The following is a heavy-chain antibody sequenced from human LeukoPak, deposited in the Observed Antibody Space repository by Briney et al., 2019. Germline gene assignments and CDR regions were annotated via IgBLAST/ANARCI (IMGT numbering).Heavy chain of an antibody. J-gene: IGHJ4*02. V-gene: IGHV4-59*01. D-gene: IGHD6-13*01. CDR3: ARMAAAKSAALDY. CDR1: GGSISSYY. CDR2: IYYGGST. Sequence: NPSETLSLTCTVSGGSISSYYWSWIRQPPGKGLEWIGYIYYGGSTNYNPSLKSRVTISVDTSKNQFSLKLSSVTAADTAVYYCARMAAAKSAALDYWGQGTLVTVSS.